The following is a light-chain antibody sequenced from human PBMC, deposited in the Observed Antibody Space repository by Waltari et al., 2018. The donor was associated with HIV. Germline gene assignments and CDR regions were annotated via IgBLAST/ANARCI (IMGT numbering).Light chain of an antibody. Sequence: EIVLTQSPGTLSLSPGERATLSCRASQSVDSSFLGWYQQKPGQAPRLLIFGASSRATGTPDRFSGSGSGTDFTLTVSRLEPEDFAVYYCQQHDIYTWTFSPGTRVDIK. J-gene: IGKJ1*01. CDR1: QSVDSSF. CDR2: GAS. CDR3: QQHDIYTWT. V-gene: IGKV3-20*01.